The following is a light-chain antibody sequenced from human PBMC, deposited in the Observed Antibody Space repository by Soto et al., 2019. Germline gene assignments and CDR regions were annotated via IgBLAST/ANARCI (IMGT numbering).Light chain of an antibody. CDR1: QSINNW. CDR3: QQYNSYRYT. Sequence: DFQMTQSPPTLSASVGDSVTITCRASQSINNWLAWYQQKPGKAPKVLIYDASNLESGVPSRFSGSGSGTEFTLTISSQQPDDFATYYCQQYNSYRYTCGQGTKLEIK. J-gene: IGKJ2*01. V-gene: IGKV1-5*01. CDR2: DAS.